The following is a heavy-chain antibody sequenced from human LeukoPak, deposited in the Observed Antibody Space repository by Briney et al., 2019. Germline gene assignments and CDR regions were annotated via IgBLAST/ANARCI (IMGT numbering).Heavy chain of an antibody. J-gene: IGHJ4*02. CDR1: GGSISSYY. Sequence: SETLSLTCTVSGGSISSYYWSWIRQPPGKGLEWIGYIYYSGSTYYNPSLKSRVTISVDTSKNQFSLKLSSVTAADTAVYYCARGGGYSYGRYFDYWGQGTLVTVSS. CDR2: IYYSGST. V-gene: IGHV4-59*08. D-gene: IGHD5-18*01. CDR3: ARGGGYSYGRYFDY.